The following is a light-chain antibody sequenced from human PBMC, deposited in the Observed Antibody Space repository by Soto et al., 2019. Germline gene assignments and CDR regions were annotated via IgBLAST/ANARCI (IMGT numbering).Light chain of an antibody. J-gene: IGLJ1*01. CDR2: TDH. CDR1: SSNIGSNT. CDR3: STWDDSLNGYV. Sequence: QSVLTQPPSASGPPGQRGTISCSGGSSNIGSNTVHWYQQLPGTAPKLLIFTDHERPSGVPDRFSGSRSGTSASLAIRGLRSEDEADYYCSTWDDSLNGYVFGTGTKVTVL. V-gene: IGLV1-44*01.